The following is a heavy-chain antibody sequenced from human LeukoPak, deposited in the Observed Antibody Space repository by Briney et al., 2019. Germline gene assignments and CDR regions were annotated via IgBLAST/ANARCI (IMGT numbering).Heavy chain of an antibody. V-gene: IGHV4-39*01. D-gene: IGHD5-12*01. CDR2: IYYSVST. J-gene: IGHJ4*02. CDR3: ARHTAPRGSPVATTWNY. Sequence: PSETLSLTCTVSGGYISTNNYYGGWIRQPPGKGLEWVGSIYYSVSTYYNPSLKSRITISIDTSKNQFSLKVRSVTAADTAVYYCARHTAPRGSPVATTWNYMGQGAQVTVSS. CDR1: GGYISTNNYY.